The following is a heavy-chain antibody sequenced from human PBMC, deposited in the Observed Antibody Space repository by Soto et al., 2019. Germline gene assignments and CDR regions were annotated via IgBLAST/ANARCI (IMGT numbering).Heavy chain of an antibody. CDR3: ARDRSGSYSLDY. CDR1: GFTFSSYA. J-gene: IGHJ4*02. V-gene: IGHV3-30*04. CDR2: ISYDGSNK. D-gene: IGHD1-26*01. Sequence: GGSLRLSCAASGFTFSSYAMHWVRQAPGKGLEWVAVISYDGSNKYYADSVKGRFTISRDNSKNTLYLQMNSLRAEDTAVYYCARDRSGSYSLDYWGQGTLVTVSS.